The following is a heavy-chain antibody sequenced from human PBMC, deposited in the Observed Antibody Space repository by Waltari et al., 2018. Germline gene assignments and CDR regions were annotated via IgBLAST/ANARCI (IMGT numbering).Heavy chain of an antibody. J-gene: IGHJ6*02. CDR1: GGSFSGYY. Sequence: QVQLQQWGAGLLKPSETMSLTCAVYGGSFSGYYWSWIRQPPGRGLQWSGEINHSGSTNYNPSLKSRVTISVDTSKNQFSLKLSSVTAADTAVYYCASRYCSSTSCYPMRRGAGYYYGMDVWGQGTTVTVSS. CDR2: INHSGST. CDR3: ASRYCSSTSCYPMRRGAGYYYGMDV. V-gene: IGHV4-34*01. D-gene: IGHD2-2*01.